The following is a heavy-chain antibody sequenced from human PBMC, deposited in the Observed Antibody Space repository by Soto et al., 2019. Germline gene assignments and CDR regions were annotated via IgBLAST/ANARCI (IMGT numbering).Heavy chain of an antibody. Sequence: QVPLVQSEAEVKKPGSTVKVSCKASGYTYSNYGFSWMRQAAGQGLEWMGWIYIEDTKYAPNIQGRVTLTTDTATSTIDMYLRSLRSDDTAVDYCASDRYWKLDYWVQGTLVTVSS. CDR3: ASDRYWKLDY. CDR1: GYTYSNYG. D-gene: IGHD1-1*01. CDR2: IYIEDT. V-gene: IGHV1-18*01. J-gene: IGHJ4*02.